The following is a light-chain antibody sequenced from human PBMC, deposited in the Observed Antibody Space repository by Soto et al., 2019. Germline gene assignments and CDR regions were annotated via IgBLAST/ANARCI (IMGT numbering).Light chain of an antibody. V-gene: IGKV1D-12*01. CDR2: GTS. CDR1: QNVDRW. Sequence: EMPQSPSSLSASVGARVPTTCRASQNVDRWLAWYQPKPGQVPKLLIWGTSTLENGVPSRFRGSGSGTDGTLSINNLQPEDVTTDYGHQAHTFPHTVGTGTKVDIK. J-gene: IGKJ3*01. CDR3: HQAHTFPHT.